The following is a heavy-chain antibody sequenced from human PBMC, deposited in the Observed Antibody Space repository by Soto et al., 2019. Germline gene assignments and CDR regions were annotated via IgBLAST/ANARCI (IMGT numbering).Heavy chain of an antibody. Sequence: ASVKVSCKASGYSFTSYGISWVRQAPGQGLEWMGWISAYNGNTNYAQKLQGRVTMTTDTSTSTAYMELRSLRSDDTAVYYCAREAMAQGAFDIWGQGTMVTVSS. CDR2: ISAYNGNT. J-gene: IGHJ3*02. CDR3: AREAMAQGAFDI. CDR1: GYSFTSYG. V-gene: IGHV1-18*01.